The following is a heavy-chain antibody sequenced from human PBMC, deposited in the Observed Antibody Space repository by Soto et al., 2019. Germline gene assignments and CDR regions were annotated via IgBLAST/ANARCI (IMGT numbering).Heavy chain of an antibody. Sequence: ASVKVSCKASGGTFSSYAISWVRQAPGQGLEWMGGIIPIFGTANYAQKFQGRVTITADESTSTAYMELSSLRSEDTAAYYCASGTPRYCSSTSCPLGYYYGMDVWGQGTTVTVSS. D-gene: IGHD2-2*01. CDR2: IIPIFGTA. V-gene: IGHV1-69*13. CDR1: GGTFSSYA. CDR3: ASGTPRYCSSTSCPLGYYYGMDV. J-gene: IGHJ6*02.